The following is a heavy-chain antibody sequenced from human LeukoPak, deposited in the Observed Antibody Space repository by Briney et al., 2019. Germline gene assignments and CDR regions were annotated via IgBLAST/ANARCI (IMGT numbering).Heavy chain of an antibody. CDR1: GYTFTGYY. CDR2: INPNSGGT. V-gene: IGHV1-2*02. D-gene: IGHD1-7*01. Sequence: GASVKVSCKASGYTFTGYYMHWVRQAPGQGLEWMGWINPNSGGTNYAQKFQGRVTMTRDTSISTAYMELSRLRSDDTAVYYCARDCGRVGNYVSLYYYYYYMDVWGKGTTVTVSS. CDR3: ARDCGRVGNYVSLYYYYYYMDV. J-gene: IGHJ6*03.